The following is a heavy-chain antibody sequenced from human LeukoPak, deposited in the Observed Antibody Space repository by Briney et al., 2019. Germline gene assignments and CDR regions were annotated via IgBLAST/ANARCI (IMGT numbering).Heavy chain of an antibody. D-gene: IGHD5-24*01. CDR2: IYYSGST. CDR3: ARDSLPEDGYNPRGWFDP. V-gene: IGHV4-31*03. J-gene: IGHJ5*02. CDR1: GGSISSGGYY. Sequence: SQTLSLTCTVSGGSISSGGYYWSWIRQHPGKGVEWIGYIYYSGSTYYNPSLKSRVTISVDTSKNQFSLKLSSVTAADTAVYYCARDSLPEDGYNPRGWFDPWGQGTLVTVSS.